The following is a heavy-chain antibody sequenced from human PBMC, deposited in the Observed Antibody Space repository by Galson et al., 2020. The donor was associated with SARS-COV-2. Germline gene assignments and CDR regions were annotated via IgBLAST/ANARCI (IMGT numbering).Heavy chain of an antibody. CDR2: ISGKSTYI. V-gene: IGHV3-11*06. CDR1: GFTFSDHY. J-gene: IGHJ5*02. Sequence: GGSLRLSCVASGFTFSDHYMSWIRQAPGKGLEWVAFISGKSTYINYADSVKGRFSISRDNAKNSLYVQINSLRVEDTGVYYCARAIGTSGGIYFDRWGQGIQVTVSS. CDR3: ARAIGTSGGIYFDR. D-gene: IGHD1-1*01.